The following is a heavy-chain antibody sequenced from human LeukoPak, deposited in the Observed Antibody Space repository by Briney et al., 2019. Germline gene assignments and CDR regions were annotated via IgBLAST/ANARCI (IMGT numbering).Heavy chain of an antibody. CDR1: GFSFSSYW. J-gene: IGHJ3*02. D-gene: IGHD2-15*01. CDR2: IQYDGSTT. Sequence: GGSLRLSCAASGFSFSSYWMHWVRQAPGKGLVWVARIQYDGSTTNYADSLKGRFTIYRDNAKKTLHVHVNSLRAEDTAVYYCARALVAGVTLNALDIWGQGTMVTVSS. V-gene: IGHV3-74*01. CDR3: ARALVAGVTLNALDI.